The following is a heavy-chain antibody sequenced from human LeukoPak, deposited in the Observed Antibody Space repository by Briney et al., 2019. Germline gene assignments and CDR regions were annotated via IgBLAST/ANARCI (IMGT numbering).Heavy chain of an antibody. CDR1: GYIFTDYQ. CDR3: ARDYYGSGTYSTDF. CDR2: IDPNSGAT. J-gene: IGHJ4*02. Sequence: ASVKVSCKASGYIFTDYQMHWVRQAPGQGLEWMGWIDPNSGATKYAQEFQGRVIMTRDTSIGTAHMELRSLRSDDTAVYYCARDYYGSGTYSTDFWGQGTLVTVSP. D-gene: IGHD3-10*01. V-gene: IGHV1-2*02.